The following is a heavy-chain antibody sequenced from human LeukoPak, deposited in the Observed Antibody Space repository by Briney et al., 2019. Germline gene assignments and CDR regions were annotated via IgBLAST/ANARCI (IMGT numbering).Heavy chain of an antibody. CDR3: ARGVQEGFLEWVGDY. J-gene: IGHJ4*02. Sequence: GGSLRLSCAASGFTFSSYSMNWVRQAPGKGLEWVSYISSSSSTIYYADSVKGRFTISRDNAKNSLYLQMNSLRAEDTAVYYCARGVQEGFLEWVGDYWGQGTLVTVSS. CDR2: ISSSSSTI. CDR1: GFTFSSYS. V-gene: IGHV3-48*01. D-gene: IGHD3-3*01.